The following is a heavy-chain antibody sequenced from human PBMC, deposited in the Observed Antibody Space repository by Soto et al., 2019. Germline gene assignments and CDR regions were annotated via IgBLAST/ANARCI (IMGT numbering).Heavy chain of an antibody. CDR1: GGSISSGDYY. Sequence: PSETLSLTCTVSGGSISSGDYYWSWIRQPPGKGLEWIGYIYYSGSTYYNPSLESRVTISVDTSKNQFSLKLSSVTAADTAVYYCARGRGYGGNSGIDYWGQGTLVTVSS. J-gene: IGHJ4*02. CDR3: ARGRGYGGNSGIDY. CDR2: IYYSGST. D-gene: IGHD2-21*02. V-gene: IGHV4-30-4*01.